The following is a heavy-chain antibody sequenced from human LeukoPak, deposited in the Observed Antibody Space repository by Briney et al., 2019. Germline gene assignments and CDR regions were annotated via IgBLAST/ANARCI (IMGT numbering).Heavy chain of an antibody. Sequence: GGSLRLSCTASGFTFSSYAMNWVRQAPGKGLEWVSGIGAGGTFTYYADSVKGRFTIFRDNSRNTLYLQMNSLRAEDTAVYYCARDHVLWGQGTLVTVSS. CDR1: GFTFSSYA. CDR2: IGAGGTFT. J-gene: IGHJ4*02. CDR3: ARDHVL. D-gene: IGHD3-16*01. V-gene: IGHV3-23*01.